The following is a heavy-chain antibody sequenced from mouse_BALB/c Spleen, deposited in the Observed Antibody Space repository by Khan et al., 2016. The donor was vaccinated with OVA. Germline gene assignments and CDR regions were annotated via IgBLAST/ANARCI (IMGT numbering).Heavy chain of an antibody. Sequence: QVQLKQSGPGLVAPSQSLSITCTVSGFSLSSYGVHWVRQPPGKGLEWLVVIWSDGSTTYNSTLNSRLSISKDNSKSQVLLKMNSLQTDDSARYYCARPSSFSYAMDYWGQGTSVTVSS. CDR3: ARPSSFSYAMDY. D-gene: IGHD1-1*01. V-gene: IGHV2-6*02. CDR1: GFSLSSYG. J-gene: IGHJ4*01. CDR2: IWSDGST.